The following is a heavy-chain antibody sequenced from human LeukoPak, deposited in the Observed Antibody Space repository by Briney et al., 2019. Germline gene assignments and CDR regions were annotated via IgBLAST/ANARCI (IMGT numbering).Heavy chain of an antibody. CDR1: GGSISSSSYY. D-gene: IGHD2-15*01. Sequence: PSETLSLTCSVSGGSISSSSYYWGWIRQPPGQGLEWIGSIYYSGSTYYNPSLKSRVTISVDTSKNQFSLKLSSVTAADTAAYYCARQPSLSYCSSGTCWFDSWGQGTLVTVSS. CDR2: IYYSGST. J-gene: IGHJ5*01. CDR3: ARQPSLSYCSSGTCWFDS. V-gene: IGHV4-39*01.